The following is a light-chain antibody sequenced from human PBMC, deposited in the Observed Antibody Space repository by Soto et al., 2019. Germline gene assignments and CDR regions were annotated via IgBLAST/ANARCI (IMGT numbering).Light chain of an antibody. V-gene: IGKV1-27*01. J-gene: IGKJ1*01. CDR3: QKYNRSPRN. Sequence: DIQMTQSPSSLAASVGDRVTITCRASQGIIDYLAWYQQKPWKAPKLLIYAASTLQSVAPSRFSGSGAGTDFTLTISILQPEDVATYYCQKYNRSPRNFGQGTNVEIK. CDR1: QGIIDY. CDR2: AAS.